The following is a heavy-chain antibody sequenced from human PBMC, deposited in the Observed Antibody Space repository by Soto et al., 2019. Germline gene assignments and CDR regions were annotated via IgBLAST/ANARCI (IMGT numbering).Heavy chain of an antibody. CDR1: GFTFSDYY. CDR2: ISSSGTTV. J-gene: IGHJ4*02. CDR3: ARLRWRGSVIDS. Sequence: GSLRLSCAASGFTFSDYYMSWIRQAPGKGLEWVSYISSSGTTVHYSTSLKTRLTISRDTSGNQVILTMTNMDPVDTGTYYCARLRWRGSVIDSWGQGTLVTVSS. V-gene: IGHV3-11*01. D-gene: IGHD4-17*01.